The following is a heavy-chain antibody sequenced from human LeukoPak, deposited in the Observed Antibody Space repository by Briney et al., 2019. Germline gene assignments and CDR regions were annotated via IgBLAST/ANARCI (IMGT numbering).Heavy chain of an antibody. CDR3: AKVKGGRPYGMDV. CDR2: ISGSGGST. J-gene: IGHJ6*02. V-gene: IGHV3-23*01. CDR1: GFTFSSYA. Sequence: GGSLRLSCAASGFTFSSYAMSWVRQAPGKGLEWVSAISGSGGSTYYADSVKGRFTISRDYSKNTLYLQMNSLRAEDTAVYYCAKVKGGRPYGMDVWGQGTTVTVSS. D-gene: IGHD1-26*01.